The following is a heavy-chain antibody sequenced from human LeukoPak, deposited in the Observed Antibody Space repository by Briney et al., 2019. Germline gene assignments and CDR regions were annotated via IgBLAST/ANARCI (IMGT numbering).Heavy chain of an antibody. CDR2: ISGSGSTI. J-gene: IGHJ4*02. D-gene: IGHD6-19*01. Sequence: GGSLRLSCAASGFTFSSYAMSWDRQAPGKGLEWVSAISGSGSTIYYADSVKGRFTISRDNAKNSLYLQMNSLRAEDTAVYYCARASQIAVAGHFDYWGQGTLVTVSS. V-gene: IGHV3-23*01. CDR1: GFTFSSYA. CDR3: ARASQIAVAGHFDY.